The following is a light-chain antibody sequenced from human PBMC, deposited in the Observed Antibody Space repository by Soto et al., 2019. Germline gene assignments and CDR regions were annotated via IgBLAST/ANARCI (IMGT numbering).Light chain of an antibody. J-gene: IGLJ2*01. CDR2: DNN. CDR1: GSNIGNNY. V-gene: IGLV1-51*01. Sequence: QSVLTQPPSVSADPGQKVTISCSGSGSNIGNNYVSWYQQLPGTAPKLLIYDNNKRPSGIPDRFSGSKSGTSATLGITGLQTGDEADYYCGTWDSSLSAVVFGGGTKVTVL. CDR3: GTWDSSLSAVV.